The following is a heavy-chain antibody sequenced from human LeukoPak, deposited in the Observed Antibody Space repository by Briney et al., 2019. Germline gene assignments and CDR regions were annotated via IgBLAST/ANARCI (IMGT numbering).Heavy chain of an antibody. Sequence: SETLSLTCTVSGGSISSSSYYWGWIRQPPGKGLEWIGSIYYSGSTYYNPSLKSRVTISVDTSKNQFSLKLSSVTAADTAVYYCARCYGGTPFDYWGQGTLVTVSS. CDR2: IYYSGST. CDR3: ARCYGGTPFDY. D-gene: IGHD4-23*01. V-gene: IGHV4-39*01. J-gene: IGHJ4*02. CDR1: GGSISSSSYY.